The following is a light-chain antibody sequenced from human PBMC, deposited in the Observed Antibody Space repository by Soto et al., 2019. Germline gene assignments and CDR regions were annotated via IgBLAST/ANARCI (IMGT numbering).Light chain of an antibody. J-gene: IGKJ4*01. CDR2: DAS. Sequence: EIVMTQSPATLSVSPGERATLSCRASQSVSSNLAWYQQKPGQAPRLLIYDASNRATGIPARFSGSGSGTDFTLTISSLEPEDFGVYFCQQYDDWLRLTFGGGTKVDIK. CDR3: QQYDDWLRLT. CDR1: QSVSSN. V-gene: IGKV3D-15*01.